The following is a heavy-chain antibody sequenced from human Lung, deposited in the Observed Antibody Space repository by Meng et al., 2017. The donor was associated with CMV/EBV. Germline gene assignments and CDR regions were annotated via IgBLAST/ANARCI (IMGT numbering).Heavy chain of an antibody. CDR2: MYWNDDK. CDR3: AHRPVSGAGKEEYYFDY. V-gene: IGHV2-5*01. D-gene: IGHD6-19*01. Sequence: SGXXLVKPTQTLTLTCTFSGFPRSTSGVGVGWIRQPPGKALKWLALMYWNDDKRYRPSLKSRLTITKDTSKNQVVLTMTNMDPVDTATYYCAHRPVSGAGKEEYYFDYWGQGXLVTVSS. J-gene: IGHJ4*02. CDR1: GFPRSTSGVG.